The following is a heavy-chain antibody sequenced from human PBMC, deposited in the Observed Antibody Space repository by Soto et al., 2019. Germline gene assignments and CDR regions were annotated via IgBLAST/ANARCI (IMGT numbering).Heavy chain of an antibody. CDR1: GFIFSSYV. CDR3: VRDMGNDFWGGLTPFDP. D-gene: IGHD3-3*01. V-gene: IGHV3-30*04. CDR2: ISSDGRHE. J-gene: IGHJ5*02. Sequence: QVQVVESGGGVVQPGTSLRLSCAASGFIFSSYVMHWVRQAPGKGLEWVAVISSDGRHEYYADPVKGRFTISRDNSKNTLYVQMNRLRTEDTAMYYCVRDMGNDFWGGLTPFDPWGQGTLVTVSS.